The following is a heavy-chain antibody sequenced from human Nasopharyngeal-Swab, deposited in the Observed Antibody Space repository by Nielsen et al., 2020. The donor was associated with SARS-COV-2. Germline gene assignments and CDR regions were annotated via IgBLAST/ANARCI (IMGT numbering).Heavy chain of an antibody. Sequence: VRQAPGKGLEGVAKIKEDGSGKFYVDSVKGRFTISRDNAKNSLYLQMNSLRAEDTAVYYCARDSPYSSGWNYYYYYYYMDVWGKGTTVTVSS. V-gene: IGHV3-7*03. CDR3: ARDSPYSSGWNYYYYYYYMDV. D-gene: IGHD6-19*01. CDR2: IKEDGSGK. J-gene: IGHJ6*03.